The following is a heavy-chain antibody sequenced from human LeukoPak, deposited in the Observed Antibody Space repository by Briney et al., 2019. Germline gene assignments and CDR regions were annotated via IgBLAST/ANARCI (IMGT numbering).Heavy chain of an antibody. Sequence: GGSLRLSCAASGLTFSSYSMNWVRQAPGKGLEWVSSISSSSSYIYYADSVKGRFTISRDNAKNSLYLQMNSLRAEDTAVYYCARETAIWFGELLRGGFDYWGQGTLVTVSS. CDR3: ARETAIWFGELLRGGFDY. D-gene: IGHD3-10*01. CDR1: GLTFSSYS. CDR2: ISSSSSYI. V-gene: IGHV3-21*01. J-gene: IGHJ4*02.